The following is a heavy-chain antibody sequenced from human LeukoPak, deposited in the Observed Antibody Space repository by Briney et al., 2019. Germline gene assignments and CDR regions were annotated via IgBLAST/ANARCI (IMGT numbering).Heavy chain of an antibody. Sequence: PGGSLRLSCAASGFTFSSYSMNWVRQARGKGLEWVSSISSSSSYIYYADAVKGRFTISRDNAKNSLYLQMNSLRAEDTAVYYCARDMRYSSGWYDYWGQGTLVTVSS. CDR1: GFTFSSYS. CDR3: ARDMRYSSGWYDY. V-gene: IGHV3-21*01. CDR2: ISSSSSYI. D-gene: IGHD6-19*01. J-gene: IGHJ4*02.